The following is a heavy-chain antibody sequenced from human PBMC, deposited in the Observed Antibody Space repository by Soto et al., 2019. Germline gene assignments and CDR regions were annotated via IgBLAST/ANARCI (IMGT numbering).Heavy chain of an antibody. D-gene: IGHD5-12*01. V-gene: IGHV3-23*01. CDR3: AKDQYSGYDQGGYYFDY. Sequence: GGSLRLSCAASGFTFSSYAMSWVRQAPGKGLEWVSAISGSGGSTYYADSVKGRFTISRDNSKNTLYLQMNSLRAEDTAVYYCAKDQYSGYDQGGYYFDYWGQGTLVTVSS. J-gene: IGHJ4*02. CDR1: GFTFSSYA. CDR2: ISGSGGST.